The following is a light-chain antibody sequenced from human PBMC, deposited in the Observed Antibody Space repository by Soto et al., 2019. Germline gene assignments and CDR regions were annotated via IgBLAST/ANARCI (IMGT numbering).Light chain of an antibody. Sequence: EILLTQSPGTLSLSPGERATLSCRASQSLGSGYNYLAWYQQKPGQAPRLLIFGASSRATGIPARFSGSGSETEFTLTISSLQSEDFAVYYCQQYNTWFTFGGGSKVET. CDR1: QSLGSGYNY. CDR3: QQYNTWFT. J-gene: IGKJ4*01. V-gene: IGKV3-15*01. CDR2: GAS.